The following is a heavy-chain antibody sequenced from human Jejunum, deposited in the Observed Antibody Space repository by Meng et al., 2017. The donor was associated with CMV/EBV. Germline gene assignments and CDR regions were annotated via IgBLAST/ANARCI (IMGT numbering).Heavy chain of an antibody. V-gene: IGHV4-39*07. CDR2: IYYSGST. Sequence: SNYDGGWIRQPPGKGLEWIGSIYYSGSTYYNPSLKSRVTILVDTSKNQFSLKVSSVTAADTAVYYCARDHCSSSSCYTGATNWFGPWGQGTLVTVSS. CDR3: ARDHCSSSSCYTGATNWFGP. J-gene: IGHJ5*02. D-gene: IGHD2-2*02. CDR1: SNYD.